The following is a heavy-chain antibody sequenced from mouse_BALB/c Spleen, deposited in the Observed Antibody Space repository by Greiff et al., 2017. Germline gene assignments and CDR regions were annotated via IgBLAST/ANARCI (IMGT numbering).Heavy chain of an antibody. CDR3: ARWPYGNYVSYYAMDY. J-gene: IGHJ4*01. CDR1: GYSITSYYA. CDR2: ISYSGST. Sequence: EVKLLESGPGLVKPSQSLSLTCTVTGYSITSYYAWNWIRQLPGNILEWMGYISYSGSTSYNPSLKSRISITRDTSKNQFFLQLNSVTTEDTATYYCARWPYGNYVSYYAMDYWGQGTSVTVSS. V-gene: IGHV3-2*02. D-gene: IGHD2-1*01.